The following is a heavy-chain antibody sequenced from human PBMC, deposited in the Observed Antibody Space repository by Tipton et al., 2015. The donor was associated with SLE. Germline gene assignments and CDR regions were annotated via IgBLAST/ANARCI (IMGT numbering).Heavy chain of an antibody. CDR1: GFTFNTYE. Sequence: SLRLSCAASGFTFNTYEVTWVRQAPGKGLEWLSFKTVSDTTVQYADSVKGRFTVSRDNAKNSLDLQMNSLRTENTALYFCVKGRNVVTTANFDFWGQGTLVAVSS. V-gene: IGHV3-48*03. CDR2: KTVSDTTV. CDR3: VKGRNVVTTANFDF. D-gene: IGHD4-17*01. J-gene: IGHJ4*02.